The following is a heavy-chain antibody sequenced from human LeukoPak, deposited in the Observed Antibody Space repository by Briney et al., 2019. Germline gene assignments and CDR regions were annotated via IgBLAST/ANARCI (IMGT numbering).Heavy chain of an antibody. Sequence: GGSLRLSCAASGFTFSSYAMSWVRQAPGKGLEWVSAISGSGGSTYYADSVKGRFTISRDNSKNTLYLQMNSLRAEDTAVYYCAKGRRYSGYDSYFDYWGQGTLVTVPS. V-gene: IGHV3-23*01. CDR2: ISGSGGST. CDR1: GFTFSSYA. D-gene: IGHD5-12*01. J-gene: IGHJ4*02. CDR3: AKGRRYSGYDSYFDY.